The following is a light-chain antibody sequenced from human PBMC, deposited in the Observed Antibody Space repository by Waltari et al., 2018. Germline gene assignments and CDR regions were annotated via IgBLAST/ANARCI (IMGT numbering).Light chain of an antibody. J-gene: IGKJ1*01. CDR3: QHYVTLPVT. CDR1: QNVSRA. CDR2: CAS. Sequence: EIVLTQSPGTVSLSPGERATLSCRASQNVSRALAWYQQKPGQAPRLLMYCASIRATGIPDRFSGGGSGTDFSLTISRLEPEDSASYYCQHYVTLPVTFGQGTKVEIK. V-gene: IGKV3-20*01.